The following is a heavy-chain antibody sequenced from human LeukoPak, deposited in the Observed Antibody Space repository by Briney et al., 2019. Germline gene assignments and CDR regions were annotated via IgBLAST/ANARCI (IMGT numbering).Heavy chain of an antibody. CDR2: MTSTGEST. CDR1: GFTFSSYA. J-gene: IGHJ4*02. CDR3: ARDRGDGNKYPFDY. D-gene: IGHD5-24*01. V-gene: IGHV3-23*01. Sequence: PGGSLRLSCAASGFTFSSYAMRWVRQTPGKGLKWISGMTSTGESTYYADSVKGRFTISRDNSKNTLYLQMNSLKVEDTAVYYCARDRGDGNKYPFDYWGQGTLVIVSS.